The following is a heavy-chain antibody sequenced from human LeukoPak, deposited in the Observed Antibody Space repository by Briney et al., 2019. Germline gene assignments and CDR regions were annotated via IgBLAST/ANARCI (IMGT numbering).Heavy chain of an antibody. J-gene: IGHJ4*02. V-gene: IGHV5-51*01. CDR1: GYSFTTYW. D-gene: IGHD5-12*01. Sequence: GESLKISCKGSGYSFTTYWIAWVRQMPGKGLEWMGIIYPSDSDTRYSPSFQGQVTFSADKSISTAYLQWSSLKASDTAMYYCARQYSAYDYWGQGTLVTVSS. CDR2: IYPSDSDT. CDR3: ARQYSAYDY.